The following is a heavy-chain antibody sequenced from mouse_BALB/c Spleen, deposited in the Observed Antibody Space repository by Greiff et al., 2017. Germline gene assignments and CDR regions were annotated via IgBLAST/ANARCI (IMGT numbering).Heavy chain of an antibody. Sequence: EVQVVESGGGLVKPGGSLKLSCAASGFAFSSYDMSWVRQTPEKRLEWVAYISSGGGSTYYPDTVKGRFTISRDNAKNTLYLQMSSLKSEDTAMYYCASSTMITTFDYWGQGTTLTVSS. V-gene: IGHV5-12-1*01. J-gene: IGHJ2*01. CDR1: GFAFSSYD. D-gene: IGHD2-4*01. CDR3: ASSTMITTFDY. CDR2: ISSGGGST.